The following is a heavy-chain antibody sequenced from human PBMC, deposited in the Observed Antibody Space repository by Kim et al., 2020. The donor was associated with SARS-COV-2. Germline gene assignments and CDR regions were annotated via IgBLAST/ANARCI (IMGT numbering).Heavy chain of an antibody. CDR2: K. D-gene: IGHD2-15*01. Sequence: KYFADFVRGRFPISRDHSENTLYLQMNSLRTDDTAVYYCAKDFAQYYFFDYWGQGTLVTVSS. J-gene: IGHJ4*02. V-gene: IGHV3-30*02. CDR3: AKDFAQYYFFDY.